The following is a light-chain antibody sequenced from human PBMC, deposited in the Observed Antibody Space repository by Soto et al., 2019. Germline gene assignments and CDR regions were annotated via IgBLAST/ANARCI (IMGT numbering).Light chain of an antibody. Sequence: TQSPSSLSASVGDRVTITCRTSQNVNRYLNWYQEQPGKAPKLLIYAASILQSGVPSRFSGSGSGTDFTLAISSLQPEDFTTYYCQQSYGIPQTFGPGTKWIS. CDR1: QNVNRY. V-gene: IGKV1-39*01. CDR3: QQSYGIPQT. J-gene: IGKJ3*01. CDR2: AAS.